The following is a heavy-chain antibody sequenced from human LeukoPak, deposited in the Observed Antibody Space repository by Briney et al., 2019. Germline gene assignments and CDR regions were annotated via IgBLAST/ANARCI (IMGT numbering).Heavy chain of an antibody. CDR3: AKDKIATGNYGSGSYRYYYYGMDV. V-gene: IGHV3-30*18. J-gene: IGHJ6*02. CDR1: GFTFSSYG. D-gene: IGHD3-10*01. CDR2: ISYDGSNK. Sequence: GGSLRLSCAASGFTFSSYGMHWVRQAPGKGLEWVAVISYDGSNKYYADSVKGRFTISRDNSKNTLYLQMNSLRAEDTAVYYCAKDKIATGNYGSGSYRYYYYGMDVWGQGTTVTVSS.